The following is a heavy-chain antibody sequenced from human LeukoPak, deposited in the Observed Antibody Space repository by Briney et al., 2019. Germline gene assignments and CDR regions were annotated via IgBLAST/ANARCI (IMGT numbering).Heavy chain of an antibody. CDR1: GFTFSRHG. D-gene: IGHD6-13*01. CDR2: ISPGGDIK. V-gene: IGHV3-23*01. J-gene: IGHJ4*02. CDR3: ARGAIGSSSDY. Sequence: GGSLRLSCVASGFTFSRHGLNWVRQAPGKGLEWVAGISPGGDIKYYADSVKGRFTISRDNSKNTVYLQLNSLRAEDTAVYYCARGAIGSSSDYWGQGTLVTVSS.